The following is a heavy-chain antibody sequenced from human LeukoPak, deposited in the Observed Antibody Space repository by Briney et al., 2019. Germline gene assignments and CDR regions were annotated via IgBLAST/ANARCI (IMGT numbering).Heavy chain of an antibody. V-gene: IGHV3-33*06. CDR2: IWYDGSNK. Sequence: PGRSLRLSCAASGFTFSSHGMHWVRQAPGKGLEWVAVIWYDGSNKCYADSVKGRFTISRDNSKNTLYLQMNSLRAEDTAVCYCAKEVEMATIDYWGQGTLVTVSS. J-gene: IGHJ4*02. CDR1: GFTFSSHG. D-gene: IGHD5-24*01. CDR3: AKEVEMATIDY.